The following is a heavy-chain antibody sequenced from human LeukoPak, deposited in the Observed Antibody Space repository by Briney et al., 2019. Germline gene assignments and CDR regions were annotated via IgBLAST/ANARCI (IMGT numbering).Heavy chain of an antibody. CDR3: AREPAEGYCSSTSCRNWFDP. Sequence: SETLSLTCAVYGGSFSGYYWSWIRQPPGKGLEWIGEINHSGSTNYNPPLKSRVTISVDTSKNQFSLKLSSVTAADTAVYYCAREPAEGYCSSTSCRNWFDPWGQGTLVTVSS. V-gene: IGHV4-34*01. CDR2: INHSGST. CDR1: GGSFSGYY. D-gene: IGHD2-2*01. J-gene: IGHJ5*02.